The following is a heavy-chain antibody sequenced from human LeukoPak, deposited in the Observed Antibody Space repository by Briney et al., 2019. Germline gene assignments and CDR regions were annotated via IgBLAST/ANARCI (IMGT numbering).Heavy chain of an antibody. Sequence: SETLSLTCAVSGGSISSGGYSWSWIRQPPGKGLEWIGYIYHSGSTYYNPSLKSRVTMSVDTSKNQFSLKLSSVTAADTAVYYCARQPVYSSSFRRGGDWFDPWGQGTLVTVSS. CDR1: GGSISSGGYS. J-gene: IGHJ5*02. CDR3: ARQPVYSSSFRRGGDWFDP. D-gene: IGHD6-13*01. V-gene: IGHV4-30-2*01. CDR2: IYHSGST.